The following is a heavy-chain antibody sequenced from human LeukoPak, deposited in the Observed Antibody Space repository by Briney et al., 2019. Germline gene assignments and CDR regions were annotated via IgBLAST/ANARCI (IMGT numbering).Heavy chain of an antibody. Sequence: PGGSLRLSCAASGTTLSDFWFSWVRQAPGKGLEWAARIKAKIHGETIDYAAPVRGRFIISRDDSRNTVYLQMNSLKFEDTAMYYCTRRSTIWGRGTRVTVSS. CDR1: GTTLSDFW. CDR2: IKAKIHGETI. J-gene: IGHJ4*02. CDR3: TRRSTI. D-gene: IGHD5-24*01. V-gene: IGHV3-15*01.